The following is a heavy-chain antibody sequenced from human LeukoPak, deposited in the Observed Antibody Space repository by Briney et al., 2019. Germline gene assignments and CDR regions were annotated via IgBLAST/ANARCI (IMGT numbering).Heavy chain of an antibody. J-gene: IGHJ4*02. CDR2: IYPRDGST. V-gene: IGHV1-46*01. CDR3: ARDQEGFDY. CDR1: GYTFTSNY. Sequence: ASVKVSCKASGYTFTSNYIHWVRQAPGQGLEWMGMIYPRDGSTSYAQKFQGRVTVTRDTSTSTVHVELSGLRSEDTAVYYCARDQEGFDYWGQGTLVTVSS.